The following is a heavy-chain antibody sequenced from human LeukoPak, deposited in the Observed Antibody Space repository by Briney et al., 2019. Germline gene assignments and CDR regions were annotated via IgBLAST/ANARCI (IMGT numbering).Heavy chain of an antibody. V-gene: IGHV1-46*01. CDR1: GYTFTSNY. CDR3: ARIMVRGVRPFGY. D-gene: IGHD3-10*01. J-gene: IGHJ4*02. CDR2: IYPRDGST. Sequence: ASVKVSCTASGYTFTSNYIHWVRQAPGQGLEWMGMIYPRDGSTSYAQKFQGRVTVTRDTSTSTVHMELSGLRSEDTAVYYCARIMVRGVRPFGYWGQGTLVTVSS.